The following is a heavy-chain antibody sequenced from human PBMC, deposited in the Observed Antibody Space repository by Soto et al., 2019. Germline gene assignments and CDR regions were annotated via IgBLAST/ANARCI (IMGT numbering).Heavy chain of an antibody. CDR2: ISSSGSSI. D-gene: IGHD6-25*01. CDR1: GFTFSDYY. CDR3: ARDQAGDDSGTDY. V-gene: IGHV3-11*01. J-gene: IGHJ4*02. Sequence: QVQLVESGGGLVKPEGSLRLSCAASGFTFSDYYMSWIRQAPGTGLEWLSYISSSGSSIYYADSVKGRFTVSRDNAKNSLYLQMNSLRAEDTAVYYCARDQAGDDSGTDYWGQGTLVTVSS.